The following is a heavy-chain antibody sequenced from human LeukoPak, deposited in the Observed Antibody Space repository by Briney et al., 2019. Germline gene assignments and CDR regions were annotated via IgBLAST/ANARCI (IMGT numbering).Heavy chain of an antibody. J-gene: IGHJ4*02. CDR1: GFTFSSYS. D-gene: IGHD3-22*01. CDR2: ISSSGTYV. CDR3: ARARSGYSFDY. V-gene: IGHV3-21*01. Sequence: GGSLRLSCAASGFTFSSYSMNWVRQAPGKGLEWVSSISSSGTYVYYADSVKGRFTISRDNAKNSLSLQMNSLRADDAAVYYCARARSGYSFDYWGQGTLVTVSS.